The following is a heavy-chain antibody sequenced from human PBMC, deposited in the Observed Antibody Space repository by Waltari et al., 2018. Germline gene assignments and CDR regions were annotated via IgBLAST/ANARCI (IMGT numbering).Heavy chain of an antibody. CDR2: IYHGRGT. CDR3: ARHIALAGMRPALGY. D-gene: IGHD6-19*01. V-gene: IGHV4-38-2*02. Sequence: QVQLQESGPGLMKPSETLSLTCSVSGYSLSSGYYWAWIRQAPGKGLEWIGSIYHGRGTDYNPSLKSRVTMSIDTSKNQFSLELTSVTAADTAVYYCARHIALAGMRPALGYWGQGTLVTVSS. J-gene: IGHJ4*02. CDR1: GYSLSSGYY.